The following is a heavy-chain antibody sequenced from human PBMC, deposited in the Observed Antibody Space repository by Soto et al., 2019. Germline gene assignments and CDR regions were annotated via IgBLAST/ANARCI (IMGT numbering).Heavy chain of an antibody. D-gene: IGHD7-27*01. CDR2: ISGSGGRT. CDR1: GFTFSSYA. J-gene: IGHJ4*02. Sequence: GGSLRLSCAASGFTFSSYAMSWVRQAPGKGLEWVSAISGSGGRTYYADSVKGRFTISRDNSKNTLYLQINSLRAEDTAVYDCTKGNWGANYYFDYGGQGTLVTVSS. CDR3: TKGNWGANYYFDY. V-gene: IGHV3-23*01.